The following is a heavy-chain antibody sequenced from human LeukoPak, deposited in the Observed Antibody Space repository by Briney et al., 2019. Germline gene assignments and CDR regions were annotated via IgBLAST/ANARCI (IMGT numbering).Heavy chain of an antibody. CDR1: GFTFSRYP. CDR2: ISPDGGST. J-gene: IGHJ6*03. CDR3: ARAEQFVPGYFYYMDG. Sequence: GGSLRLSCAASGFTFSRYPMHWVRQAPGKGLEYVSAISPDGGSTFYANSMKGRFTISRDNSKNTLYLQVGSLRGEDMAVYYCARAEQFVPGYFYYMDGWGKGTTVTVSS. D-gene: IGHD6-6*01. V-gene: IGHV3-64*01.